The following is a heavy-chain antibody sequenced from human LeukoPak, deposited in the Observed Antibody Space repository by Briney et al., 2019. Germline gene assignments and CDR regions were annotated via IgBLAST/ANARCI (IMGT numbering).Heavy chain of an antibody. J-gene: IGHJ5*02. D-gene: IGHD3-10*01. CDR1: GYTFTSYY. Sequence: ASVKVSCKASGYTFTSYYMHWVRQAPGQGLEWMGVINTSGGSTNYARKFQGRVTVTRDMSTSTLYMELSSLRSEDTAVYYCARDLLDNYGSGSSLVGWFDPWGQGTLVTVSS. CDR2: INTSGGST. CDR3: ARDLLDNYGSGSSLVGWFDP. V-gene: IGHV1-46*01.